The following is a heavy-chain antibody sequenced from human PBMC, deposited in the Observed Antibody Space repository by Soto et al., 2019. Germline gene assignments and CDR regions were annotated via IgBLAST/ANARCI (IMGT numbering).Heavy chain of an antibody. J-gene: IGHJ6*02. CDR1: GGTFSSYA. D-gene: IGHD2-21*02. CDR3: ARDPPTYCCGDCHGSYYGMDV. V-gene: IGHV1-69*01. Sequence: QVQLVQSGAEVKKPGSSVKVSCKASGGTFSSYAISWVRQAPGQGLEWMGGIIPIFGTANYAQKFQGRVTITADESTSAAYMELSSLRSEDTAVYYCARDPPTYCCGDCHGSYYGMDVWGQGTTVTVSS. CDR2: IIPIFGTA.